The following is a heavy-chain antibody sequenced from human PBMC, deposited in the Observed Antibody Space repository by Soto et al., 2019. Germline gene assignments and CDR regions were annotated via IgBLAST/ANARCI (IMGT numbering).Heavy chain of an antibody. Sequence: ASVKVSCKASGYTFTAHYIHWVRQAPGQGLEWRGWINSNNGESNSAQKFQCRISLTRDTSVSTVYMELRSLRSDDTAVYYCARAITIFGVVNDSFDFLGQGTMVTVSS. D-gene: IGHD3-3*01. CDR2: INSNNGES. CDR1: GYTFTAHY. J-gene: IGHJ3*01. CDR3: ARAITIFGVVNDSFDF. V-gene: IGHV1-2*02.